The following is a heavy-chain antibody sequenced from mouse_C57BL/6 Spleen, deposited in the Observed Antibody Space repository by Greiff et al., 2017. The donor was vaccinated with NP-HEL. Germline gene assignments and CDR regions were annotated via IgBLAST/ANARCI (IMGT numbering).Heavy chain of an antibody. CDR2: ISNGGGST. Sequence: VMLVESGGGLVQPGGSLKLSCAASGFTFSDYYMYWVRQTPEKRLEWVAYISNGGGSTYYPATVKGRFTISRANAKNTLYLQRIRLKSEDTAMYDCARLYGSSYGYFDVWGTGTTVTVSS. J-gene: IGHJ1*03. D-gene: IGHD1-1*01. CDR1: GFTFSDYY. CDR3: ARLYGSSYGYFDV. V-gene: IGHV5-12*01.